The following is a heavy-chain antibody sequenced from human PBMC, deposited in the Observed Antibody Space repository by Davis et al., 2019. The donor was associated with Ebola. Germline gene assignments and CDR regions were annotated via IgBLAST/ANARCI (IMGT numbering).Heavy chain of an antibody. CDR2: ISSSSSYI. J-gene: IGHJ4*02. Sequence: PGGSLRLSCAASGFTFSSYSMNWVRQAPGKGLEWVSSISSSSSYIYYADSVKGRFTISRDNAKNSLYLQMNSLRAEDTAVYYCARALYYDFWSGYHPSFDYWGQGTLVTVSS. D-gene: IGHD3-3*01. CDR1: GFTFSSYS. CDR3: ARALYYDFWSGYHPSFDY. V-gene: IGHV3-21*04.